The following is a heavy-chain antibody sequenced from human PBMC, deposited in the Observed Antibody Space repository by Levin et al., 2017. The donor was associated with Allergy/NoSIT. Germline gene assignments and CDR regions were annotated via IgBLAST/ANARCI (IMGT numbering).Heavy chain of an antibody. CDR3: ATHLPYDFWSGWNV. CDR1: GGSISSYY. V-gene: IGHV4-59*08. D-gene: IGHD3-3*01. J-gene: IGHJ6*02. Sequence: SETLSLTCTVSGGSISSYYWSWIRQPPGKGLEWIGYIYYSGSTNYNPSLKSRVTISVDTSKNQFSLKLSSVTAADTAVYYCATHLPYDFWSGWNVWGQGTTVTVSS. CDR2: IYYSGST.